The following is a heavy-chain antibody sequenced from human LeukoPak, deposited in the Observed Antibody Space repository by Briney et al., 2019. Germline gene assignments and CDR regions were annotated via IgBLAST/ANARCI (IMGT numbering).Heavy chain of an antibody. Sequence: PGGSLRLSCAASGSTFSSYGMSWVRQAPGKGLECVSYISSSSSTIYYADSVKGRFTISRDNAKNSLYLQMNSLRDEDTAVYYCARWVGASRFFDYWGQGTLVTVSS. CDR1: GSTFSSYG. V-gene: IGHV3-48*02. CDR3: ARWVGASRFFDY. D-gene: IGHD1-26*01. J-gene: IGHJ4*02. CDR2: ISSSSSTI.